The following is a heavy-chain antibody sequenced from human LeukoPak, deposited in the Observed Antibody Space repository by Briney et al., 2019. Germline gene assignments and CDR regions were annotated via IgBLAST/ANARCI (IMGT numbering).Heavy chain of an antibody. CDR1: GFTFSSYA. D-gene: IGHD3-10*01. CDR2: ISYDGSNK. J-gene: IGHJ5*02. CDR3: ARDGSYYGPFDP. Sequence: GGSLRLSCAASGFTFSSYAMHWVRQAPGKGPEWVAVISYDGSNKYYADSVKGRFTISRDNSKNTLYLQMNSLRAEDAALYYCARDGSYYGPFDPWGQGTLVTVSS. V-gene: IGHV3-30*01.